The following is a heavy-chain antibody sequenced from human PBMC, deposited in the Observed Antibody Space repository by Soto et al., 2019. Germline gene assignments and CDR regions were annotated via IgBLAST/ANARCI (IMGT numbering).Heavy chain of an antibody. CDR1: GFRFSSYS. V-gene: IGHV3-23*01. CDR2: ISGTGSSI. J-gene: IGHJ4*02. Sequence: GGSLRLSCAASGFRFSSYSMNWVRQAPGKGLEWISYISGTGSSINYADSVKGRFTISRDNSKNTLYLQMNSLRAEDTAVYYCAKDDVSSSWYKPLYLDYWGQGTLVTVSS. D-gene: IGHD6-13*01. CDR3: AKDDVSSSWYKPLYLDY.